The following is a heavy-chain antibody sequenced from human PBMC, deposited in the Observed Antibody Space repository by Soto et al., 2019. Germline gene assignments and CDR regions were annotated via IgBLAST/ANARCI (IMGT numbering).Heavy chain of an antibody. Sequence: QVQLVQSGGEVKKPGASVKLSCTASGYTFTSYGISWVRQAPGQGLEWMGWISAYNGKTNYAQNVQGRVTMTTDTSTSTASMDLRSLSSDDTAVYYFARGDDVNYDHGMDVWGQGTTVTVSS. V-gene: IGHV1-18*01. D-gene: IGHD1-1*01. CDR2: ISAYNGKT. J-gene: IGHJ6*02. CDR1: GYTFTSYG. CDR3: ARGDDVNYDHGMDV.